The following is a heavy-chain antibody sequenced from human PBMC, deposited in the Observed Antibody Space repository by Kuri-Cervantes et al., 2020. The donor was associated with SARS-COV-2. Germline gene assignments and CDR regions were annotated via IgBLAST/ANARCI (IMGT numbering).Heavy chain of an antibody. CDR2: IYYSGST. CDR3: AREGASSGWYSLFGGGMDV. V-gene: IGHV4-59*01. D-gene: IGHD6-19*01. CDR1: GGSISSYY. Sequence: SETLSLTCTVSGGSISSYYWSWIRQPPGKGLEWIGYIYYSGSTNYNPSLKSRVTISVDTSKNQFSLKLSSVTAADTAVYCCAREGASSGWYSLFGGGMDVWGQGTTVTVSS. J-gene: IGHJ6*02.